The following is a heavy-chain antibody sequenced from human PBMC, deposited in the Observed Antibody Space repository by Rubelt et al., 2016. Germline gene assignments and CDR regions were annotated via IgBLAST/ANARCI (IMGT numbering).Heavy chain of an antibody. V-gene: IGHV3-66*01. CDR1: GFTVSSNY. Sequence: EVQLVESGGGLVQPGGSLRLSCAASGFTVSSNYMSWVRQAPGKGLEWVSVIYSGGSTYYADSVKGRFTISRDNAKNSLYLQMNSLRVEDTAVYYCAGDYGDYNAFDIWGQGTMVTVSS. J-gene: IGHJ3*02. CDR3: AGDYGDYNAFDI. D-gene: IGHD4-17*01. CDR2: IYSGGST.